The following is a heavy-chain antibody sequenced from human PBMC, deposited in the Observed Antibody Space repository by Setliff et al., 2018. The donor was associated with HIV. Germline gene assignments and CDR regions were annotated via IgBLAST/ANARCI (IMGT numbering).Heavy chain of an antibody. CDR2: IYYSGST. V-gene: IGHV4-59*08. Sequence: SETLSLTCSGSGGSISSYYWSWIRQPPGKGLEWIGYIYYSGSTNYNPSLESRVTISVDTSKNQFSLKLSSVTAADTAMYYCARHWGYSYGIDYWGQGIPVTVSS. D-gene: IGHD5-18*01. J-gene: IGHJ4*02. CDR1: GGSISSYY. CDR3: ARHWGYSYGIDY.